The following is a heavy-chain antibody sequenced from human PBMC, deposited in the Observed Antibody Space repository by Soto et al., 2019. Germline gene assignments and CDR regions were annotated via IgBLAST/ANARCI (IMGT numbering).Heavy chain of an antibody. CDR1: GFTFDDYA. CDR3: AKDMGKTGTTYIDY. D-gene: IGHD1-1*01. Sequence: DVQLVESGGGLVQPGRSLRLSCAASGFTFDDYAMHWVRQAPGKGLEWVSGMSWNSGSIAYADSVKGRFTISRDNAKNSLYLQMNSLRPEDTALYYCAKDMGKTGTTYIDYWGQGTLVTVSS. CDR2: MSWNSGSI. V-gene: IGHV3-9*01. J-gene: IGHJ4*02.